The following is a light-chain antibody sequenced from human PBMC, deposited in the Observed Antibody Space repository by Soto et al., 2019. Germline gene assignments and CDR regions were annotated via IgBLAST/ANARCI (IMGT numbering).Light chain of an antibody. V-gene: IGLV2-14*01. CDR3: SSYTSSSTLI. CDR1: SSDVGGYNY. CDR2: EVS. Sequence: QSALTQPASVSGSPGQSITISCTGTSSDVGGYNYVSWYQQPPGTAPKLMIYEVSNRPSGVPDRFSGSKSGNTASLTISGLQAEDEADYYCSSYTSSSTLIFGGGTKLTV. J-gene: IGLJ2*01.